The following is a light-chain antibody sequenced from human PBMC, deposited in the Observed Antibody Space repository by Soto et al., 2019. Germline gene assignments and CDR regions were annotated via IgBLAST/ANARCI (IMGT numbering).Light chain of an antibody. CDR2: GAS. CDR3: QQNYYIPYT. Sequence: DIQMTQSPSSLSVSVGDRVTMSCRTSQDIAFYLNWYQQKPGNAPQLLIYGASNLQHGAPSRFSGSGSGTDFTLTITSLQPEDFATYFCQQNYYIPYTFGQGTKLEI. J-gene: IGKJ2*01. V-gene: IGKV1-39*01. CDR1: QDIAFY.